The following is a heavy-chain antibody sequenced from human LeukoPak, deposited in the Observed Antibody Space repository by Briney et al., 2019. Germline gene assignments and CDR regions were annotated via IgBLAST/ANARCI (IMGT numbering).Heavy chain of an antibody. CDR3: ARATPTVTTLGWFDP. CDR1: GGSFSGYY. D-gene: IGHD4-17*01. CDR2: INHSGST. V-gene: IGHV4-34*01. Sequence: SETLSLTCAVYGGSFSGYYWSWIRQPPGKGLEWIGEINHSGSTNYNPSLKSRVTISVDTSKNQFSLKLGSVTAADTAVYYCARATPTVTTLGWFDPWGQGTLVTVSS. J-gene: IGHJ5*02.